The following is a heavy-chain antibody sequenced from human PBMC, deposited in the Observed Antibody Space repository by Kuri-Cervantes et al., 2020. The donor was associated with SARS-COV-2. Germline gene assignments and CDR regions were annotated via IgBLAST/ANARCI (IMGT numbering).Heavy chain of an antibody. V-gene: IGHV3-21*01. J-gene: IGHJ4*02. CDR1: GFTFSSYS. Sequence: GGSLRLSCAVSGFTFSSYSMSWVRQAPGKGLEWVSSISNSGSYIYYADSVRGRLTISRDNSKNTLYLQMDSLRTEDTAVYYCARDRNTMIVVIINIDYWGQGALVTVSS. CDR3: ARDRNTMIVVIINIDY. CDR2: ISNSGSYI. D-gene: IGHD3-22*01.